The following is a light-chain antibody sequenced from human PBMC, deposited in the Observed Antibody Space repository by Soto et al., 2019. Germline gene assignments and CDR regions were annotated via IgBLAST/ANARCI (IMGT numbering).Light chain of an antibody. CDR2: GAS. Sequence: DIPLTQSPSTLSASVGDRVTITCRASQRIATWLAWYQHQPGSATKLLIYGASTLQSGVPSRFSGSGSGAEFSLTIDNLQPEDFATYYCQHYHLSWTFGPGTKVEI. CDR1: QRIATW. J-gene: IGKJ1*01. V-gene: IGKV1-5*01. CDR3: QHYHLSWT.